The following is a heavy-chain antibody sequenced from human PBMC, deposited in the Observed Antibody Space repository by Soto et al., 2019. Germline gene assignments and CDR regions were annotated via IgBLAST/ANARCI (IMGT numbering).Heavy chain of an antibody. CDR3: ARESRYCSGGSCYFLPGIDY. D-gene: IGHD2-15*01. V-gene: IGHV1-69*12. Sequence: QVQLVQSGAEVKKPGSSVKVSCKASGGTFSSYAISWVRQAPGQGLEWMGGIIPIFGTANYAQKFQGRVTITADESTSTDYMELSSLRSEDPAVYYCARESRYCSGGSCYFLPGIDYWGKGTLFTVPS. J-gene: IGHJ4*02. CDR1: GGTFSSYA. CDR2: IIPIFGTA.